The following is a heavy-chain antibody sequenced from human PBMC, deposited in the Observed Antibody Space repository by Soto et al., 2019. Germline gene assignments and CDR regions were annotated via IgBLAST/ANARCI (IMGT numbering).Heavy chain of an antibody. CDR2: ISTTSTYT. J-gene: IGHJ6*02. V-gene: IGHV3-21*01. CDR1: GFTFSRYY. CDR3: ARERTSKGGLDI. Sequence: GGSLRLSCAASGFTFSRYYMNWVRQAPGKGLEWVSSISTTSTYTHYADSLKGRFTISRDNAKKLLYLQMDSLTVDDTAVYYCARERTSKGGLDIWGQGTTVTVSS.